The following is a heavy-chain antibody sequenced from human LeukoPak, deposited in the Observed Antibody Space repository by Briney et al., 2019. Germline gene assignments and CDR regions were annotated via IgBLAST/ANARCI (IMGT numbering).Heavy chain of an antibody. CDR3: GRGSVDDYGVDY. J-gene: IGHJ4*02. Sequence: PGGSLRLSCAASGFTFSSDWMHWVRQVPGEGLVWVSRINGDGTSIAYADSVRGRFTISRDNAKNTLYLQMNSLKPEDTAVYYCGRGSVDDYGVDYWGQGTLVTVSS. CDR1: GFTFSSDW. D-gene: IGHD4-17*01. V-gene: IGHV3-74*01. CDR2: INGDGTSI.